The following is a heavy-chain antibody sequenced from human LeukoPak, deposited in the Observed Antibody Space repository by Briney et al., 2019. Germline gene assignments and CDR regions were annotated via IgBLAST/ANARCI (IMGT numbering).Heavy chain of an antibody. J-gene: IGHJ4*02. Sequence: ASVKVSCTASGYTFTSYGISWVRQAPGQGLEWMGWISAYNGNTNYAQKLQGRVTITADESTSTAYMELSSLRSEDTAVYYCAREASGYSDYWGQGTLVTVSS. CDR1: GYTFTSYG. CDR2: ISAYNGNT. D-gene: IGHD3-22*01. CDR3: AREASGYSDY. V-gene: IGHV1-18*01.